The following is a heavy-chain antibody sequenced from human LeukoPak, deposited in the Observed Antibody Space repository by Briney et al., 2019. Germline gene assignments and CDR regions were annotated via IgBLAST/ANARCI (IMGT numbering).Heavy chain of an antibody. V-gene: IGHV3-23*01. CDR2: ISGSGDDT. CDR3: AARPPIVVRGPFDF. D-gene: IGHD3-22*01. CDR1: GFTISTYA. Sequence: GGSLRLSCAASGFTISTYAMGWVRQAPGKGLEWVSPISGSGDDTYYADSVKGRFTISRDNSKNTLYLQMNSLRADDTAVYYCAARPPIVVRGPFDFWGQGTLVTVSS. J-gene: IGHJ4*02.